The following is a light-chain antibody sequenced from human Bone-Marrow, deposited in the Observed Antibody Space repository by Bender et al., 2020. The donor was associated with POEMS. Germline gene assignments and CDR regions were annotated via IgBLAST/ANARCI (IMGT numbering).Light chain of an antibody. CDR3: QAWDNSTPYV. CDR1: GIGSNS. J-gene: IGLJ1*01. Sequence: SYVLTQPPSVSVAPGQTARITCGGSGIGSNSVYWYQQKPGQSPVLVIYHDTKRHSGISDRFSGSNSGNTATLTISGTQAMDEADYYCQAWDNSTPYVFGAGTKVTVL. V-gene: IGLV3-1*01. CDR2: HDT.